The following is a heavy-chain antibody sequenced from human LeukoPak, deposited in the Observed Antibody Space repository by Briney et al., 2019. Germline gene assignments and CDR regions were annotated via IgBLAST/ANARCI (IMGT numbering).Heavy chain of an antibody. D-gene: IGHD6-13*01. CDR1: GFTFSSYA. J-gene: IGHJ6*02. V-gene: IGHV3-64D*09. CDR3: VKIGSSTATGYYYGMDV. CDR2: ISSNGGST. Sequence: GGSLRLSCSASGFTFSSYAMHWVRQAPGKGLEYVSAISSNGGSTYYADSVKGRFTISRDNSKNTLYLQMSSLRAEDTAVYYCVKIGSSTATGYYYGMDVWGQGTTVTVSS.